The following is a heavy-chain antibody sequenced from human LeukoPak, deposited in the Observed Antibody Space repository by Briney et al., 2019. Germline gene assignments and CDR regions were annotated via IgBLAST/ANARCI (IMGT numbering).Heavy chain of an antibody. J-gene: IGHJ4*02. CDR3: ARDRGKYSEGYFDY. V-gene: IGHV1-69*04. CDR1: GGTFSSYA. D-gene: IGHD2-15*01. CDR2: IIPIFGIA. Sequence: ASVKVSCKASGGTFSSYAISWVRQAPGQGLEWMGRIIPIFGIANYAQKFQGRVTITADKSTSTAYMELSSLRSEDTAVYYCARDRGKYSEGYFDYWGQGTLVTVSS.